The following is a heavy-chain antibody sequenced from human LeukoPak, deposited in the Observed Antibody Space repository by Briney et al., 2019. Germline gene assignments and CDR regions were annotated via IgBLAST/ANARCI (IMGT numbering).Heavy chain of an antibody. Sequence: ASVKVSCRASGYTFTSYGITWVRQAPGQGLEWMGWISAYNGNTNYAQKLQGRVTMTTDTSTSTAYMELRSLRSDDTAVYYCARSGYSSGYYYYYYYYMDVWGKGTTVTVSS. D-gene: IGHD3-22*01. CDR3: ARSGYSSGYYYYYYYYMDV. J-gene: IGHJ6*03. CDR2: ISAYNGNT. V-gene: IGHV1-18*01. CDR1: GYTFTSYG.